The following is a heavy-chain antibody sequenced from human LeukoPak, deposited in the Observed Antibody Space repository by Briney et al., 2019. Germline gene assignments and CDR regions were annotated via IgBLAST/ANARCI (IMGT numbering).Heavy chain of an antibody. CDR3: AKDYSSSSGGFDY. Sequence: GGSLRLSCAASGFTFKNYDMHWVRQAPGKGLEWVANIWYDGSKKHYADPVKGRFSISRDTSRNTIYLQMNSLGAEDTALYYCAKDYSSSSGGFDYWGQGTLVTVSS. CDR1: GFTFKNYD. J-gene: IGHJ4*02. V-gene: IGHV3-33*06. D-gene: IGHD6-6*01. CDR2: IWYDGSKK.